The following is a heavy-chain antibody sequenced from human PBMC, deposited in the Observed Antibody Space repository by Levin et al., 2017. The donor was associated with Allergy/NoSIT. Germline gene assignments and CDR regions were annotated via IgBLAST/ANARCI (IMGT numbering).Heavy chain of an antibody. CDR2: INSDESRT. CDR3: ARGYYDTSTYTASI. V-gene: IGHV3-74*01. J-gene: IGHJ4*02. Sequence: GESPKISCAASGFTFSSYWMHWVRQAPGKGLMWVSRINSDESRTNYADSVKGRFTISRDNAKNTLYLQMNSLRAEDTAVYYCARGYYDTSTYTASIWGQGTLVTVSS. CDR1: GFTFSSYW. D-gene: IGHD3-22*01.